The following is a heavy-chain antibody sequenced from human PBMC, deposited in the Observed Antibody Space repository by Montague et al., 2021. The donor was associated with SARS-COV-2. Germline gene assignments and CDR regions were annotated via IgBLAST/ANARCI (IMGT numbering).Heavy chain of an antibody. J-gene: IGHJ6*02. CDR1: GGSISSYY. V-gene: IGHV4-59*01. Sequence: SETLSLTCTVSGGSISSYYWSWIRQPPGKGLEWIGYIYYSGSTNYNPSLKSRVTISVDTSKNQFSLKLSSVTAADTAVYYCAREDTVTKYYYYGMDVWGQGTTVTVSS. CDR2: IYYSGST. D-gene: IGHD1-1*01. CDR3: AREDTVTKYYYYGMDV.